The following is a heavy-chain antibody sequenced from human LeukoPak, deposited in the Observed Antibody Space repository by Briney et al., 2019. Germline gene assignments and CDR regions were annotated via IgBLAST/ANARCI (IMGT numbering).Heavy chain of an antibody. CDR2: IIPIFGTA. CDR3: ARGPPLWDRGGFDY. J-gene: IGHJ4*02. D-gene: IGHD2-15*01. V-gene: IGHV1-69*05. Sequence: SVKVSCKASGGTFSSYAISWVRTAPGQGLEWMGRIIPIFGTANYAQKFQGRVTITTDESTSTAYMELSSLRSEDTAVYYCARGPPLWDRGGFDYWGQGTLVTVSS. CDR1: GGTFSSYA.